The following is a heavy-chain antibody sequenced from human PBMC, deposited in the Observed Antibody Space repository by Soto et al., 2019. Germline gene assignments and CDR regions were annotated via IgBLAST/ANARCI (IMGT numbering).Heavy chain of an antibody. CDR3: AVGIVGTDSGPRVFDY. V-gene: IGHV1-69*13. CDR2: IIPIFGTA. D-gene: IGHD1-26*01. CDR1: GCTFSSYA. J-gene: IGHJ4*02. Sequence: SVKVSCKASGCTFSSYAISWVRQAPGQGLEWMGGIIPIFGTANYAQKFQGRVTITADESTSTAYMELSSLRSEDTAVYYCAVGIVGTDSGPRVFDYWGQGTLVTVSS.